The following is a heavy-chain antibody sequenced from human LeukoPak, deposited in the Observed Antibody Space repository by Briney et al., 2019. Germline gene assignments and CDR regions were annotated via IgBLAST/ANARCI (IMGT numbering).Heavy chain of an antibody. CDR2: INHSGST. J-gene: IGHJ4*02. CDR1: GGSFSGYY. V-gene: IGHV4-34*01. D-gene: IGHD2-2*01. Sequence: PSETLSLTCAVYGGSFSGYYWSWIRQPPGKGLEWIGEINHSGSTNYNPSLKSRVTISVDTSKNQFSLKLSSVTAADTAVYYCAGAWGYCSSTSCKYVGGFDYWGQGTLVTVSS. CDR3: AGAWGYCSSTSCKYVGGFDY.